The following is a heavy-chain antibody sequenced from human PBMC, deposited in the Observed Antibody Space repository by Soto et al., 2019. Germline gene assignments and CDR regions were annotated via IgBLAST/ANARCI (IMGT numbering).Heavy chain of an antibody. CDR2: IRRKANSYTT. CDR3: AMLGGWSGGSSGMDV. J-gene: IGHJ6*02. Sequence: EVQLVESGGGLVQPGGSLRLSCAASGLIFSDYHMDWVRQAPGKGLEWVGRIRRKANSYTTEYAASVKGRFTISRDDSKNSLYLQMNSLKSEDTAVYYCAMLGGWSGGSSGMDVWGQGTRVTASS. V-gene: IGHV3-72*01. CDR1: GLIFSDYH. D-gene: IGHD6-19*01.